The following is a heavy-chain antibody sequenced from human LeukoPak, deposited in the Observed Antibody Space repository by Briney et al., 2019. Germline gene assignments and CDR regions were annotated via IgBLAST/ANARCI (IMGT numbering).Heavy chain of an antibody. V-gene: IGHV3-30*03. J-gene: IGHJ4*02. CDR3: ATLEDDSSGYYYGNFDY. D-gene: IGHD3-22*01. CDR2: ISYDGSNK. CDR1: GFTFSSYS. Sequence: GGSLRLSCAASGFTFSSYSMNWVRQAPGKGLEWVAVISYDGSNKYYADSVKGRFTISKDNSKNTLYLQMNSLRAEDTAVYYCATLEDDSSGYYYGNFDYWGQGTLVTVSS.